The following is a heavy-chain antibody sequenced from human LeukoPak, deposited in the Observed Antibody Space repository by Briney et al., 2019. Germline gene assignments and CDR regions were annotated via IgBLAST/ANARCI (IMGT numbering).Heavy chain of an antibody. J-gene: IGHJ5*02. Sequence: ASVKVSCKASGYTFTSYDINWVRQATGQGLEWMGWMNPNSGNTGYAQKFQGRVTMTRNTSISTAYMELSSLRSEDTAVYYCARRGYCSGGSCYKGNNWFDPWGQGTLVTVSS. CDR2: MNPNSGNT. CDR1: GYTFTSYD. CDR3: ARRGYCSGGSCYKGNNWFDP. V-gene: IGHV1-8*01. D-gene: IGHD2-15*01.